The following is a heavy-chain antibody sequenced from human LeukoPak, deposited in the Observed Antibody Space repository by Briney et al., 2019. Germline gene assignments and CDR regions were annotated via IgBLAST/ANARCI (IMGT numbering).Heavy chain of an antibody. CDR3: ARQDYYGSGDY. J-gene: IGHJ4*02. Sequence: PSETLSLTCTVSGYSISSGYYWGWIRQPPGKGLEWIGSIYHSGSTYYNPSLKSQVTISVDTSKNQFSLKLSSVTAADTAVYYCARQDYYGSGDYWGQGTLVTVSS. CDR1: GYSISSGYY. V-gene: IGHV4-38-2*02. D-gene: IGHD3-10*01. CDR2: IYHSGST.